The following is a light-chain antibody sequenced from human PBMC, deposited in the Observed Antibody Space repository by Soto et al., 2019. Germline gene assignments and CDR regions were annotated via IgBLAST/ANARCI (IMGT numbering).Light chain of an antibody. J-gene: IGLJ2*01. CDR3: QSADSSCTDQV. CDR2: KDS. V-gene: IGLV3-25*03. CDR1: ALPNQY. Sequence: SYELTQPPSVLVSPGQTARNTCSGDALPNQYAYWYQEKPGQAPVLVIYKDSERPSGIPQRFSGSSSGTTVTLTISGVQAEDDSDYYCQSADSSCTDQVFGGGTKLTV.